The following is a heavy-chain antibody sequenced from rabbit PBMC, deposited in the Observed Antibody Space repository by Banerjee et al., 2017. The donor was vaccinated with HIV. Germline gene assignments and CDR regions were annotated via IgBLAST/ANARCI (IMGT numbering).Heavy chain of an antibody. CDR2: IYGGSGGGT. D-gene: IGHD4-1*01. CDR3: ARDLAGVIGWNFNL. J-gene: IGHJ4*01. Sequence: QSLEESGGDLVKPGASLTLTCTASGFSLSSYYMCWVRQAPGKGLEWIACIYGGSGGGTYYASWAKGRFTISKTSSTTVTLQMTSLTAADTATYFCARDLAGVIGWNFNLWGQGTLVTVS. V-gene: IGHV1S40*01. CDR1: GFSLSSYY.